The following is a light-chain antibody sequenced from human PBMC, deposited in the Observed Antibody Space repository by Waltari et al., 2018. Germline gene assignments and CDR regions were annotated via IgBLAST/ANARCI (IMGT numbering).Light chain of an antibody. CDR2: WAS. V-gene: IGKV4-1*01. J-gene: IGKJ1*01. CDR3: QEYYTIPPWA. CDR1: RSILSSANNKNY. Sequence: DIVMTQSPDSLAMSLGERATINCRSTRSILSSANNKNYVGWYQKKPGQPPKLLFYWASTRQSGVPDRFSASGSGTDFSLTISSLQAEDVAVYYCQEYYTIPPWAFGQGTKVEIK.